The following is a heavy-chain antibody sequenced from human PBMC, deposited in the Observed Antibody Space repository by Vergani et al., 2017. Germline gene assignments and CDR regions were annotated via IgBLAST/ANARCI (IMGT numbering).Heavy chain of an antibody. CDR2: INHSGST. Sequence: VQLQESGPGLVKPSETLSLTCTVSGGSISSYYWSWIRQPPGKGLEWIGEINHSGSTNYNPSLKSRVTISVDTSKNQFSLKLSSVTAADTAVYYCARRYSYGFARNDYWGQGTLVTVSS. V-gene: IGHV4-59*12. J-gene: IGHJ4*02. D-gene: IGHD5-18*01. CDR1: GGSISSYY. CDR3: ARRYSYGFARNDY.